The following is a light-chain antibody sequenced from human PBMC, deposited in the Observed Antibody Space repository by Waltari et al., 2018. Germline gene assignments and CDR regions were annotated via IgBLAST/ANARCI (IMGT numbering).Light chain of an antibody. Sequence: EKVMTQSPATLSVSPGEVVTLSCRASQSVSSNVAWYQHRPGQAPRLLIYDASTRASGIPARFSGSWSGTEFTLTIRGLQSEDCALYYCQQYNDWYSFGQGTKLEIK. CDR2: DAS. CDR1: QSVSSN. V-gene: IGKV3-15*01. J-gene: IGKJ2*03. CDR3: QQYNDWYS.